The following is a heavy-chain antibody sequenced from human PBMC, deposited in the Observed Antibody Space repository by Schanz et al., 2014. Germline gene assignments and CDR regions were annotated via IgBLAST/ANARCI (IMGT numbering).Heavy chain of an antibody. D-gene: IGHD2-21*01. Sequence: QVQLVQSGAEVKKPGASVKVSCKASGYTFTSSGFSWVRQAPGQGLEWMGWINGYNAHTNYAQKFQGRVTMTRDTSISTAYMELSSLRSEDTAVYYCTRVKRGTVVMIARTYGMDVWGQGTAVTVSS. J-gene: IGHJ6*01. V-gene: IGHV1-18*01. CDR2: INGYNAHT. CDR3: TRVKRGTVVMIARTYGMDV. CDR1: GYTFTSSG.